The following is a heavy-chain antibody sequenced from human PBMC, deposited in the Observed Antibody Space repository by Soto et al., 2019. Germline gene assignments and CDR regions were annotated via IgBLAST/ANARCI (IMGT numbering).Heavy chain of an antibody. CDR3: ARVTSSWGLVSYFDD. V-gene: IGHV4-61*01. D-gene: IGHD6-13*01. Sequence: SETLSLTCTVSGGSISSGNYYWSWIRQPPGKGLEWIGYIYYSGSTNYNPSLKSRVTISVDTSKNQFSLKLSSVTAADTAVYYCARVTSSWGLVSYFDDWGQGTLVTVSS. J-gene: IGHJ4*02. CDR1: GGSISSGNYY. CDR2: IYYSGST.